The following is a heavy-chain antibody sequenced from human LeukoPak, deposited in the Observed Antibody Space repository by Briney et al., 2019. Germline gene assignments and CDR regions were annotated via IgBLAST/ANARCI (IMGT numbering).Heavy chain of an antibody. Sequence: ASVKVSCKASGYTFTSYYMHWVRQAPGQGLEWMGIINPSGGSTSYAQKFQGRVTMTRDMSTSTVYMELSSLRSEDTAVYYCARVHCSGSSCHPFDYWGQGTLVTVSS. J-gene: IGHJ4*02. CDR3: ARVHCSGSSCHPFDY. CDR1: GYTFTSYY. V-gene: IGHV1-46*01. D-gene: IGHD2-15*01. CDR2: INPSGGST.